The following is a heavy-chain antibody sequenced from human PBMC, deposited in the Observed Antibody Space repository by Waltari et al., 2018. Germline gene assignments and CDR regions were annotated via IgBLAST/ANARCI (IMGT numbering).Heavy chain of an antibody. D-gene: IGHD6-13*01. CDR1: GGSIRSYY. CDR3: ARGYTYSSSWYGIDY. CDR2: IYYSGST. Sequence: QVQLQESGPGLVKPSETLSLTCTVSGGSIRSYYWSWIRQPPGKGLEWIGYIYYSGSTNYNPSLKSRVTISVDTSKNQFSLKLSSVTAADTAVYYCARGYTYSSSWYGIDYWGQGTLVTVSS. J-gene: IGHJ4*02. V-gene: IGHV4-59*01.